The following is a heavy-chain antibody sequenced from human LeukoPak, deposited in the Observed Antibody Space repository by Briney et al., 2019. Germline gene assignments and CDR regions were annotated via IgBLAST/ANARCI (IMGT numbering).Heavy chain of an antibody. D-gene: IGHD3-10*01. V-gene: IGHV4-30-4*08. CDR2: IYYSGST. J-gene: IGHJ4*02. CDR3: AKDEDYYGSGSPDY. CDR1: GGSISSGDYY. Sequence: SETLSLTCTVSGGSISSGDYYWSWIRQPPGKGLEWIGYIYYSGSTYYNPSLKSRVTISVDTSKNQFSLKLSSVTAADTAVYYCAKDEDYYGSGSPDYWGQGTLVTVSS.